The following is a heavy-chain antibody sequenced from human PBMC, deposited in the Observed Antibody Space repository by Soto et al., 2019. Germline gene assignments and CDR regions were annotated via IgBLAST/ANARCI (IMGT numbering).Heavy chain of an antibody. V-gene: IGHV3-23*01. J-gene: IGHJ3*02. Sequence: EEQLLESGGGLVRPGGSLRLSCAASAFTFRSYAMSWVRQAPGKGLEWVSAITASADTTYYADSVKGRFTISRDNSKNTLYLRMNSRRAEEKAVYYCAQVRRLRDCTSTSCLGAFDIWGQGTMVTVS. D-gene: IGHD2-2*01. CDR2: ITASADTT. CDR1: AFTFRSYA. CDR3: AQVRRLRDCTSTSCLGAFDI.